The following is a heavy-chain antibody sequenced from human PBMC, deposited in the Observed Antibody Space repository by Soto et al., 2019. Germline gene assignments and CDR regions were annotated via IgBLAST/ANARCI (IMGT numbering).Heavy chain of an antibody. D-gene: IGHD4-17*01. J-gene: IGHJ4*02. CDR3: ARDPHDYGDYFDY. CDR1: GGSISSGGYF. CDR2: ISHSGRS. V-gene: IGHV4-31*03. Sequence: TLSLTCTVSGGSISSGGYFWSWIRQHPGKGLEWIGYISHSGRSFYNPSLKSRVTISAETSKNQFSLRLTSVTVADTAVYYCARDPHDYGDYFDYWGQGTLVTVSS.